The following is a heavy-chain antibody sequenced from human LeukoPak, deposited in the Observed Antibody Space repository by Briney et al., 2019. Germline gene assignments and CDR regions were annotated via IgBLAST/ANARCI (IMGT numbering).Heavy chain of an antibody. CDR1: GFTFSSYA. CDR2: ISYDGSNK. Sequence: GGSLRLSCAASGFTFSSYAMHWVRQAPGKGLEWVAVISYDGSNKYYADSVKGRFTISRDNSKNTLYLQMNSLRAEDTAVYYCAREPETTEGDAFDIWCQGTMVTVSS. D-gene: IGHD4-17*01. J-gene: IGHJ3*02. CDR3: AREPETTEGDAFDI. V-gene: IGHV3-30-3*01.